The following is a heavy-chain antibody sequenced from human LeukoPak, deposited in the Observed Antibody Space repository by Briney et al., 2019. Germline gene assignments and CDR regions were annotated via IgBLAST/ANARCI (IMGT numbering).Heavy chain of an antibody. CDR2: IHYSGTT. Sequence: PSQTLSLTCAVSGYAIHDYSWSWICQPPGKGLGWIGGIHYSGTTTYNPSLKRRITISLATSKSQFSLRLSSVTAADTAVYYCARDRRGSNWPSYHYYGMDVWGQGTTVTVSS. V-gene: IGHV4-59*01. CDR3: ARDRRGSNWPSYHYYGMDV. J-gene: IGHJ6*02. CDR1: GYAIHDYS. D-gene: IGHD6-13*01.